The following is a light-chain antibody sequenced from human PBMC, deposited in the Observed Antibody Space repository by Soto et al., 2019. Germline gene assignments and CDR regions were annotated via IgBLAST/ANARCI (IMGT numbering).Light chain of an antibody. CDR3: QQYNNWPRT. CDR2: GAS. J-gene: IGKJ1*01. V-gene: IGKV3-15*01. Sequence: EIVMTQSPATLSESPGDRVTLSCWASQSISSNLAWYQQKRGQAPRILIYGASTRYTGIPGRFSGSGSGTEFTLTISNLQSEDFAVYYCQQYNNWPRTFGQGTRVEIK. CDR1: QSISSN.